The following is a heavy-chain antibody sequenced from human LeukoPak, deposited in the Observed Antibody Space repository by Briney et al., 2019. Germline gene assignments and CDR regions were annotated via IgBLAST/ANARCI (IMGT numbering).Heavy chain of an antibody. J-gene: IGHJ3*01. CDR2: VFYSGGT. D-gene: IGHD2-21*02. CDR3: ARHMSVTYDAFDL. V-gene: IGHV4-59*08. Sequence: PSETLSLTCTVSGDSISSYYWSWIRQPPGKGLEWIGYVFYSGGTLYNPSLDSRVTISVDTSKTRFSLELTSVTAADTAVYYCARHMSVTYDAFDLWGRGTMVTVSS. CDR1: GDSISSYY.